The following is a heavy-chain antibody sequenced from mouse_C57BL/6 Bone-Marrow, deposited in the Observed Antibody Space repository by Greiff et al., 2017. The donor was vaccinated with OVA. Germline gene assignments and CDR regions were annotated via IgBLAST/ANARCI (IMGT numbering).Heavy chain of an antibody. CDR1: GYTFTSYW. Sequence: QVQLQQPGTELVKPGASVKLSCKASGYTFTSYWMHWVKQRPGQGLEWIGNINPSNGGTNYNEKFKSKATLTVDKSSSTAYMQLSSLTSEDSAVYECATGKIYYGSRAYSFDYWGQGTTLTVSS. CDR3: ATGKIYYGSRAYSFDY. CDR2: INPSNGGT. J-gene: IGHJ2*01. V-gene: IGHV1-53*01. D-gene: IGHD1-1*01.